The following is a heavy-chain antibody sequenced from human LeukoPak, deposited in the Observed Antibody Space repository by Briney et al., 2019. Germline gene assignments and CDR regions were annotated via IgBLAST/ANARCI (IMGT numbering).Heavy chain of an antibody. CDR1: GSTFSRYS. CDR2: TSASSSYI. D-gene: IGHD3-16*01. J-gene: IGHJ4*02. V-gene: IGHV3-21*06. CDR3: ARGGDPVDY. Sequence: GGSLRLSCAASGSTFSRYSMSWVRQAPGKGLDWVSGTSASSSYIFYADSVKGRFTISRDNAKNSVDLQMNSLRVGDSAVYYCARGGDPVDYWGQGTLVTVSS.